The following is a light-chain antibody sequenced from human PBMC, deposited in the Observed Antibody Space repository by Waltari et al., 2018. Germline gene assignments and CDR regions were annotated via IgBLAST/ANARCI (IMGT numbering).Light chain of an antibody. J-gene: IGLJ2*01. V-gene: IGLV2-14*01. CDR1: SSDVGTYHY. CDR2: EVS. CDR3: GSYTSTSTLV. Sequence: QSALTQPASLSVSPGQSITISCSGSSSDVGTYHYFSWYQQLPGKAPKLMIYEVSNRPSGVSNRFSGSKSGNTASLTISGLQADDEADYFCGSYTSTSTLVFGGGTKVTVL.